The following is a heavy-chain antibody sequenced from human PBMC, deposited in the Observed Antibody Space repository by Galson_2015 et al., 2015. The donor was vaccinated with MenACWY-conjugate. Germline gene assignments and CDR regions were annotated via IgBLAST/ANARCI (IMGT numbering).Heavy chain of an antibody. CDR1: GFTFRQYA. J-gene: IGHJ6*03. CDR2: ISDSGAAT. V-gene: IGHV3-23*01. Sequence: SLRLSCAVSGFTFRQYAMSWVRQAPGTGLGWVAIISDSGAATHYIDSVKGRFTISRDNSKNTLYLQMSRLRAGDTALYYCAKDVYMDVWGKGTTVSVSS. CDR3: AKDVYMDV.